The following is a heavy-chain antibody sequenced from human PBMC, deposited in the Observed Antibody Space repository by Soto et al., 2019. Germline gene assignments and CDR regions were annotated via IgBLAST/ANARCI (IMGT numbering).Heavy chain of an antibody. CDR3: ATDPSMAVAGPNFDY. CDR1: GYTLTELS. CDR2: FDPEDGET. D-gene: IGHD6-19*01. Sequence: ASVKVSCKVSGYTLTELSMHWVRQAPGKGLEWMGGFDPEDGETIYAQKFQGRVTMTEDTSTDTAYMELSSLRSEDTAVYYCATDPSMAVAGPNFDYWGQGTLVTVSS. J-gene: IGHJ4*02. V-gene: IGHV1-24*01.